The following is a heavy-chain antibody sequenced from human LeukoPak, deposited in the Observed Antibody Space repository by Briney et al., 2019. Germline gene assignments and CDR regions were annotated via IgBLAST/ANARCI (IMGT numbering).Heavy chain of an antibody. CDR2: IYYSGST. Sequence: SETLSLTCTVSGGSISSYYWSWIRQPPGKGLEWIGYIYYSGSTNYNPSLKSRVTISVDTSKNQFSLKLSSVTAADTAVYYCARGLDLSSSWQRIDYWGQGTLVTVSS. J-gene: IGHJ4*02. CDR3: ARGLDLSSSWQRIDY. D-gene: IGHD6-13*01. CDR1: GGSISSYY. V-gene: IGHV4-59*01.